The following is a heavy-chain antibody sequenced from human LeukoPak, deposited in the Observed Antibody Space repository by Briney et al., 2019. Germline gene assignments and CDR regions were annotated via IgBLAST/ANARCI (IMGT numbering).Heavy chain of an antibody. CDR2: ISPSGGSA. CDR1: GYTFTSHY. D-gene: IGHD2-2*01. V-gene: IGHV1-46*01. Sequence: GDSVRVSCKASGYTFTSHYIHWVRQAPGQGLEWMGIISPSGGSATYAQTFQGRVTMTRDTSTSTVYMDLSSLRSDDTAVYYCARDVASHMGLANYFDYWGQGALVIVSS. CDR3: ARDVASHMGLANYFDY. J-gene: IGHJ4*02.